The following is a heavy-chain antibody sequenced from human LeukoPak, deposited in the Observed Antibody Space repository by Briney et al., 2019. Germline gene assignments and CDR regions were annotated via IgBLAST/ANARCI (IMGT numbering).Heavy chain of an antibody. J-gene: IGHJ4*02. CDR2: IYHSGNT. CDR1: GGSISSYY. D-gene: IGHD2-15*01. CDR3: AAIQGSFDY. Sequence: SETLSLTCTVSGGSISSYYWGWIRQSPGKGLEWIGSIYHSGNTYYNPSVRSRVTMSVDTSKNHFSLKVSSVTAADTAVYYCAAIQGSFDYWGQGTLVIVSS. V-gene: IGHV4-59*04.